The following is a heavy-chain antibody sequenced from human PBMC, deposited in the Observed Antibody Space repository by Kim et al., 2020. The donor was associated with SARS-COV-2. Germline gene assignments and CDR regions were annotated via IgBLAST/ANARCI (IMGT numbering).Heavy chain of an antibody. D-gene: IGHD2-15*01. Sequence: SRVTISVDTSKNQFSLKLSSVTAADTAVYYCARDLKDCSGGSCYPAAFDIWGQGTMVTVSS. J-gene: IGHJ3*02. V-gene: IGHV4-59*01. CDR3: ARDLKDCSGGSCYPAAFDI.